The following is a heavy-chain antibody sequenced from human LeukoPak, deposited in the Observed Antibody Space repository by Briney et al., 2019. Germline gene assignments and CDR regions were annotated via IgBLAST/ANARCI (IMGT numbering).Heavy chain of an antibody. D-gene: IGHD3-22*01. J-gene: IGHJ3*02. CDR3: ARAKFDSSGYYYRGFDI. CDR1: GFTFSNYW. V-gene: IGHV3-74*01. CDR2: INPVGGQT. Sequence: GGSLRLSCAASGFTFSNYWMHWVRQEPGKGLVWVSLINPVGGQTNYADSVKGRFTISRDNAKNTLYLQMNSLRAEDTAVYYCARAKFDSSGYYYRGFDIWGQGTMVTVSS.